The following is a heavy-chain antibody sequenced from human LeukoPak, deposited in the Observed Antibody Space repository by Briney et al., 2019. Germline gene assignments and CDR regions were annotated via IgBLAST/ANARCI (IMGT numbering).Heavy chain of an antibody. V-gene: IGHV3-30*18. CDR2: ISYDGSNK. Sequence: GGSLRLSCAASGFTFSSYGMHWVRQAPGKGLEWVAVISYDGSNKYYADSVKGRFTISRDNSKNTLYLQMNSLRAEDTAGYYCAKDIAAAENGMDVWGQGTTVTVSS. CDR1: GFTFSSYG. CDR3: AKDIAAAENGMDV. D-gene: IGHD6-13*01. J-gene: IGHJ6*02.